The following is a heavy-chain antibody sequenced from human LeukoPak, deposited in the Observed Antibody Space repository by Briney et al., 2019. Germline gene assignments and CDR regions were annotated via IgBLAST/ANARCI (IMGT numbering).Heavy chain of an antibody. CDR2: INWNGGST. Sequence: GGSLRLSCAASGFTFDDYGMSWVRQAPGKGLEWVSGINWNGGSTGYADSVKGRFTISRDNAKNSLYLQMNSLRAEDTALYYCARDQGSYYDSSDQPDYWGRGTLVTVSS. V-gene: IGHV3-20*04. D-gene: IGHD3-22*01. J-gene: IGHJ4*02. CDR3: ARDQGSYYDSSDQPDY. CDR1: GFTFDDYG.